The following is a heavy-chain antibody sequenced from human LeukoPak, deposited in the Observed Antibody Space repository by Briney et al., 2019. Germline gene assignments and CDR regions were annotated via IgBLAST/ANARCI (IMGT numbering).Heavy chain of an antibody. CDR2: ISYDGSNK. CDR1: GFTFSSYA. D-gene: IGHD5-12*01. CDR3: ARVRVATTGRYDALNL. J-gene: IGHJ3*01. V-gene: IGHV3-30*04. Sequence: QTGGSLRLSCAASGFTFSSYAMHWVRQAPGKGLEWVAVISYDGSNKYYADSVKGRFTISRDNSKNTLYLQMNSLRAEDTAVYYCARVRVATTGRYDALNLWGQGKMVTVSS.